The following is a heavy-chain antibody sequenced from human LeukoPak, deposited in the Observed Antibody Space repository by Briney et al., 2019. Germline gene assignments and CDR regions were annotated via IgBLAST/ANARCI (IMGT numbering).Heavy chain of an antibody. D-gene: IGHD6-13*01. CDR2: INHSGST. J-gene: IGHJ4*02. Sequence: PSETLPLTCAVYGGSFSGYYWSWIRQPPGKGLEWIGEINHSGSTNYNPSLKSRVTISVDTSKNQFSLKLSSVTAADTAVYYCARRRGIAAAGTGFYFDYWGQGTLVTVSS. CDR1: GGSFSGYY. V-gene: IGHV4-34*01. CDR3: ARRRGIAAAGTGFYFDY.